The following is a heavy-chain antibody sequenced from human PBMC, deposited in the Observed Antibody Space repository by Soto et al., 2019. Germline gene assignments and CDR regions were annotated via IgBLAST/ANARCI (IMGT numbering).Heavy chain of an antibody. Sequence: ASVKVSCKASGYTFTSYGISWVRQAPGQGLEWMGWISAYNGNTNYAQKLQGRVTMTTDTSTSTAYMELRSLRSDDTVVYYCARDSGGYSSSSEAYYYYGMDVWGQGTTVTVSS. CDR1: GYTFTSYG. CDR2: ISAYNGNT. D-gene: IGHD6-6*01. V-gene: IGHV1-18*01. J-gene: IGHJ6*02. CDR3: ARDSGGYSSSSEAYYYYGMDV.